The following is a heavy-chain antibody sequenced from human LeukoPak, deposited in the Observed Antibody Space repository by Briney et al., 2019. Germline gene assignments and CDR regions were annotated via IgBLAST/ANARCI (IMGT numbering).Heavy chain of an antibody. D-gene: IGHD2-2*01. CDR1: GFTFSSFG. Sequence: PGGSLRLSCAASGFTFSSFGMHWVRQAPGKGVEWGAVISYDGSYKSSADSVKGRFTISRDNSKNLLYLQMNSLRVEDTAVYYCANDLGVPAAQRQGYYYGMDVWGQGTTVTVSS. CDR3: ANDLGVPAAQRQGYYYGMDV. CDR2: ISYDGSYK. V-gene: IGHV3-30*18. J-gene: IGHJ6*02.